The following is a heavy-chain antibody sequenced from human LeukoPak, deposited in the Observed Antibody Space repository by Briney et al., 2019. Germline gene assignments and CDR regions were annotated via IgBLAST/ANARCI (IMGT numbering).Heavy chain of an antibody. V-gene: IGHV1-2*02. CDR1: GYTFTGYY. J-gene: IGHJ6*03. D-gene: IGHD3-10*01. Sequence: ASVKVSCKASGYTFTGYYMYWVRQAPGQGREWMGWINPNSGGTNYSQKFQGRVTITRNTSISTAYMELSSLRSEDTAVYYCARGMWFGEPHYMDVWGKGTTVTVSS. CDR3: ARGMWFGEPHYMDV. CDR2: INPNSGGT.